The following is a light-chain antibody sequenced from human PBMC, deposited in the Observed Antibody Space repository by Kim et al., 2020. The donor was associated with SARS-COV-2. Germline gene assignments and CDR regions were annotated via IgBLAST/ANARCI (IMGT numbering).Light chain of an antibody. CDR1: SSNIGRNY. J-gene: IGLJ2*01. CDR3: AAWDDNLV. Sequence: GTPGKRVTISCSGSSSNIGRNYVFWYQQLPGTAPKLLIYMNKQRPSGVPDRFSGSKSGTTASLAISGLRSEDEGDYYCAAWDDNLVFGGGTQLTVL. CDR2: MNK. V-gene: IGLV1-47*01.